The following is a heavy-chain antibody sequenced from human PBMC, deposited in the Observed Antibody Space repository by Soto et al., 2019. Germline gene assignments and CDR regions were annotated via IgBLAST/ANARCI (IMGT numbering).Heavy chain of an antibody. Sequence: QVQLVESGGGVVQPGRSLRLSCAASGFTFSSYAMHWVRQAPGKGLEWVAVISYDGSNKYYADSVKGRFTISRDNSKNTLYLQMNSLRAEDTAVYYCAREGMAAAGEHYGMDVWGQGTTVTVSS. CDR3: AREGMAAAGEHYGMDV. J-gene: IGHJ6*02. CDR2: ISYDGSNK. V-gene: IGHV3-30-3*01. D-gene: IGHD6-13*01. CDR1: GFTFSSYA.